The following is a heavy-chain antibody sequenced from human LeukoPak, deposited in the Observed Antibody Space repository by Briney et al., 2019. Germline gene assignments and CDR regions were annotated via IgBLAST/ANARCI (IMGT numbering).Heavy chain of an antibody. V-gene: IGHV4-4*07. CDR3: ARDGKEDYYDSSGYYLPFDY. J-gene: IGHJ4*02. D-gene: IGHD3-22*01. Sequence: SETLSLTCTVSGGSISSYYWSWIRQPAGKGLEWIGRIYTSGSTNYNPSLKSRVTMSVDTSKNQFSLKLSSATAADTAVYFCARDGKEDYYDSSGYYLPFDYWGQGTLVTVSS. CDR2: IYTSGST. CDR1: GGSISSYY.